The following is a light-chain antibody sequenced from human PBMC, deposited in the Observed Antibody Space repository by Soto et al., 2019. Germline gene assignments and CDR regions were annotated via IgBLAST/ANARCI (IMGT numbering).Light chain of an antibody. J-gene: IGKJ4*01. CDR1: QSVSSD. Sequence: EIVMTQSPATLSVSPGERATLSCRASQSVSSDLAWYHQKPGQAPRLLIYGASTRATGIPARFSGSGSGTEFTLTINSLQSEDFATYYCQKYNSAPFTFGGGTKVEIK. V-gene: IGKV3-15*01. CDR2: GAS. CDR3: QKYNSAPFT.